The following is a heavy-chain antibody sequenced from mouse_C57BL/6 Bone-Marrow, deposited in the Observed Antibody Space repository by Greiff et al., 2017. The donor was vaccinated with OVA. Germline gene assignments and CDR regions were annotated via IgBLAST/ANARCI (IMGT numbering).Heavy chain of an antibody. CDR3: ARTLY. CDR2: IYPRSGNT. CDR1: GYTFTSYG. Sequence: VQLQQSGAELVMPGASVKLSCKASGYTFTSYGISWVKQRTGQGLEWIGEIYPRSGNTYYNEKFKGKATLTADKSSSTAYMELRSLTSEDSAVYFCARTLYWGQGTTLTVSS. V-gene: IGHV1-81*01. J-gene: IGHJ2*01.